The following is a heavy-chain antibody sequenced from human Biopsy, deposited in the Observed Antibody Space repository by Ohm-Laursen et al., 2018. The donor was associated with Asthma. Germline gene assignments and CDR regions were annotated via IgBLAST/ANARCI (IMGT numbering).Heavy chain of an antibody. CDR2: IMTVFGTT. CDR3: ARCQVGYSSGWSLLLKKIYYSGMDV. J-gene: IGHJ6*02. CDR1: GGTFSNFA. D-gene: IGHD6-19*01. V-gene: IGHV1-69*13. Sequence: SVKVSCKAHGGTFSNFAISWARQAPGQGLEWLGGIMTVFGTTNYAQKFQGRVTITADESTSTAYMEVTSLRSEDMAIYYCARCQVGYSSGWSLLLKKIYYSGMDVWGQGTAVTVSS.